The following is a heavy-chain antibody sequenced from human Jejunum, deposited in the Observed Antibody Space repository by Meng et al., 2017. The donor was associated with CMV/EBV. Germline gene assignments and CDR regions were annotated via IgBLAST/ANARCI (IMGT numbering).Heavy chain of an antibody. CDR1: SNHY. V-gene: IGHV1-46*01. J-gene: IGHJ6*02. Sequence: SNHYMHWVRQAPGQGLEWMGMINPSGAGTSYAQKFQGRVTMTRDTSTTTFYMELSSLRSEDTAVYYCAREVVPAVNAFYYYGMDVWGQGTTVTVSS. CDR3: AREVVPAVNAFYYYGMDV. D-gene: IGHD2-2*01. CDR2: INPSGAGT.